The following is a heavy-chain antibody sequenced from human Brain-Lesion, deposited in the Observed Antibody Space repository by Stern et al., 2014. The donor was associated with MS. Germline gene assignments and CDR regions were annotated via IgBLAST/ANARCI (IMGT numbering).Heavy chain of an antibody. J-gene: IGHJ6*02. CDR3: ARVQRGITIFGVVTDYYYLGMDV. Sequence: QVHLVESGAEVKKPGASVKVSCKTSGYIFTGYYIHWVRQAPGQGLEWMAWINPNTGGTKDAQKVQGRVTMSRDTSISTAYVELSSLTSDDTAVYYCARVQRGITIFGVVTDYYYLGMDVWGQGTTVTVSS. CDR1: GYIFTGYY. CDR2: INPNTGGT. D-gene: IGHD3-3*01. V-gene: IGHV1-2*02.